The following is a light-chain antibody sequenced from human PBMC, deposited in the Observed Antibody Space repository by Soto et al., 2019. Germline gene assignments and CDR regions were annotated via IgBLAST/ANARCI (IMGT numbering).Light chain of an antibody. CDR1: QSISSY. J-gene: IGKJ4*01. Sequence: DIQMTQSPSSLSASVGDRVTITCRASQSISSYLNWYQQKPGKAPKLLIYAASSLQSGVPSRFSGSGSGTDFTLNIRSLQPEDFATYYRQQSYRTPLTFGGGTKVEIK. CDR2: AAS. CDR3: QQSYRTPLT. V-gene: IGKV1-39*01.